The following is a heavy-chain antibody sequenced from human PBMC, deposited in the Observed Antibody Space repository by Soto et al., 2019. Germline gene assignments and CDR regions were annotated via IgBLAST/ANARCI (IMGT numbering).Heavy chain of an antibody. Sequence: SETLSLTCTVSGGSISSNYWSWIRQPPGKGLEWIGYINYSGSTNYNPSLKSRITISVDTSKNQFSLKLSSVTAADTAVYYCARGGRYFDWLSGHFWFDPSGQGTLVTVSS. D-gene: IGHD3-9*01. CDR1: GGSISSNY. CDR2: INYSGST. CDR3: ARGGRYFDWLSGHFWFDP. J-gene: IGHJ5*02. V-gene: IGHV4-59*01.